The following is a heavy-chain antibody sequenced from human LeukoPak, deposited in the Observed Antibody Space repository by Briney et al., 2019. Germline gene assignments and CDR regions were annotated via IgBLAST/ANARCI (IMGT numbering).Heavy chain of an antibody. CDR1: GFRFSDYY. CDR3: ARCVAAAGTNYPPDY. Sequence: GGSLGLSCAASGFRFSDYYMSWIRQVPGKGLEWVSYISSSGSTIYYADSVKGRFTISRDNAKNSLYLQMNSLRAEDTAVYYCARCVAAAGTNYPPDYWGQGTLVTVSS. J-gene: IGHJ4*02. CDR2: ISSSGSTI. D-gene: IGHD6-13*01. V-gene: IGHV3-11*04.